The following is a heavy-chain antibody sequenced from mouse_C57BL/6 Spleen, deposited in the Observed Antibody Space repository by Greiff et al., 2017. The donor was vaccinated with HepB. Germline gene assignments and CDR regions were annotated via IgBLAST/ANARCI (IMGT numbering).Heavy chain of an antibody. CDR2: INPGSGGT. D-gene: IGHD2-2*01. J-gene: IGHJ4*01. CDR3: ARYGYDGLYAMDY. Sequence: VKLMESGAELVRPGTSVKVSCKASGYAFTNYLIEWVKQRPGQGLEWIGVINPGSGGTNYNEKFKGKATLTADKSSSTAYMQLSSLTSEDSAVYFCARYGYDGLYAMDYWGQGTSVTVSS. CDR1: GYAFTNYL. V-gene: IGHV1-54*01.